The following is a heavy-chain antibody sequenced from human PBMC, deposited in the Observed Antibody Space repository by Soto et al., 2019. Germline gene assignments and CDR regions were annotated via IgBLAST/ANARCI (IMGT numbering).Heavy chain of an antibody. CDR2: FYWDDDK. CDR3: AHRVLRTVFGLVTTTAIYFDF. D-gene: IGHD3-3*01. V-gene: IGHV2-5*02. Sequence: QITLNESGPTQVKPRQTLTLTCIFSGFSLTTSGVGVGWIRQSPGKAPEWLALFYWDDDKRYSPSLKRRLTITKDTSKSQVVLTMADLDPADTATYYCAHRVLRTVFGLVTTTAIYFDFWGQGTPVAVSS. J-gene: IGHJ4*02. CDR1: GFSLTTSGVG.